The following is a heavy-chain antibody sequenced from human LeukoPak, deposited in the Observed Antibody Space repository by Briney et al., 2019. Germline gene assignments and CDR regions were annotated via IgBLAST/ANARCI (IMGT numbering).Heavy chain of an antibody. D-gene: IGHD3-9*01. CDR1: GGSISSYY. J-gene: IGHJ6*02. CDR2: IYYSGST. V-gene: IGHV4-59*01. Sequence: PSETLSLTCTVSGGSISSYYWSWIRQPPGKGLEWIGYIYYSGSTNYNPSLKGRVTISVDTSKNQFSLKLSSVTAADTAVYYCAREVRYYDILTGWRYYGMDVWGQGTTVTVSS. CDR3: AREVRYYDILTGWRYYGMDV.